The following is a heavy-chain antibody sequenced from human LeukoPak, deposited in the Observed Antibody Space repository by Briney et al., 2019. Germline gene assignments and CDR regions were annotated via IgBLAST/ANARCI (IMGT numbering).Heavy chain of an antibody. V-gene: IGHV4-4*07. Sequence: SETLSLTCTVSGGSISTYYWSWIRQPAGKGLEWIGRIYTSGSTNYNPSLKSRVTVSVDTSKNLFFLKLSSVTAADTAVYYCARDYYDSSGYSAEWFDPWGQGTLVTVPS. CDR1: GGSISTYY. J-gene: IGHJ5*02. CDR3: ARDYYDSSGYSAEWFDP. CDR2: IYTSGST. D-gene: IGHD3-22*01.